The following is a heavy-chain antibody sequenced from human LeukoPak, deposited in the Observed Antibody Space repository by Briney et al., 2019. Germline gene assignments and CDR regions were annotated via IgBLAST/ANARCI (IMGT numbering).Heavy chain of an antibody. CDR2: INPNSGGT. CDR1: GYTFTGYY. V-gene: IGHV1-2*02. Sequence: AAVKVSCKASGYTFTGYYMHWVRQAPGQGLEWMGWINPNSGGTNYAQKFQGRVTMTRDTSISTAYMELSRLRSDDTAVYYCARVNREMATIHTLDYWGQGTLVNVSS. J-gene: IGHJ4*02. CDR3: ARVNREMATIHTLDY. D-gene: IGHD5-24*01.